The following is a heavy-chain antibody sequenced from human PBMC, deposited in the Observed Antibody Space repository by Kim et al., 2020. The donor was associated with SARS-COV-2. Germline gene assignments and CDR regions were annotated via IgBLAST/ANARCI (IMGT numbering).Heavy chain of an antibody. Sequence: SETLSLTCAVYGGSFSGYYWSWIRQPPGKGLEWIGEINHSGSTNYNPSLKSRVTISVDTSKNQFSLKLSSVTAADTAVYYCARGARGGATRGRYYYGMDV. V-gene: IGHV4-34*01. CDR1: GGSFSGYY. CDR2: INHSGST. CDR3: ARGARGGATRGRYYYGMDV. J-gene: IGHJ6*01. D-gene: IGHD1-26*01.